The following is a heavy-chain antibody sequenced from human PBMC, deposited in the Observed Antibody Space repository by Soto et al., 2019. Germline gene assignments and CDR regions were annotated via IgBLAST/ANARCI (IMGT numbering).Heavy chain of an antibody. CDR1: GFSFSIYS. J-gene: IGHJ5*02. CDR3: TRAAVGYCSSTSCYDWFDP. CDR2: IRSKAYGGTT. D-gene: IGHD2-2*01. Sequence: GGSLRLSCAASGFSFSIYSMNWVRQAPGKGLEWVGFIRSKAYGGTTEYAASVKGRFTISRDDSKRIAYLQMNSLKTEDTAVYYCTRAAVGYCSSTSCYDWFDPWGQGTLVTVSS. V-gene: IGHV3-49*04.